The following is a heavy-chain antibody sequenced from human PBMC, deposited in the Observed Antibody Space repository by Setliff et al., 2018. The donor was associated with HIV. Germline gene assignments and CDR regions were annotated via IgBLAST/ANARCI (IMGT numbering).Heavy chain of an antibody. J-gene: IGHJ4*02. CDR1: GFTFSTYS. Sequence: GSLRLSCAASGFTFSTYSMNWVRQAPGKGLEWVSYISRDGNTIYYADSVKGRFTISRDNARNSLYLQMSSLRVEDTAVYYCSRWTGRTGGYWGRGTLVTVSS. V-gene: IGHV3-48*04. D-gene: IGHD2-15*01. CDR3: SRWTGRTGGY. CDR2: ISRDGNTI.